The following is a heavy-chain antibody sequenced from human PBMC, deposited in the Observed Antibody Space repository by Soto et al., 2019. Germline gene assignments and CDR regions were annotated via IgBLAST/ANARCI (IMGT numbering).Heavy chain of an antibody. CDR2: INQDGSAK. Sequence: EVQLVESGGGLFQPGGSLRLSCAASGFTFNNYYMVLVRQAPGRGLEWVANINQDGSAKYYVDSVKGRFTISRDNAKSSLYLQINSLRAEDTATYYCGRGFGGTHWGQGSLVTVSS. J-gene: IGHJ4*02. D-gene: IGHD2-15*01. CDR1: GFTFNNYY. CDR3: GRGFGGTH. V-gene: IGHV3-7*05.